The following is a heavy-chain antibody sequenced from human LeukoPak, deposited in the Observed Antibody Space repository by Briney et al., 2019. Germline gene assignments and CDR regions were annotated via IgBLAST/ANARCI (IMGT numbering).Heavy chain of an antibody. Sequence: PGGPLRLSCAASGFTVTSNYMSWVRQAPGKGLEWVSDLYTGGDTYYAVSVKGRFTISRHNSKNTLYLHMHSLRTVDTAVYYCGKVSYSSGLRGAIDCWGQGTMVTVSS. CDR1: GFTVTSNY. D-gene: IGHD6-19*01. CDR3: GKVSYSSGLRGAIDC. CDR2: LYTGGDT. J-gene: IGHJ3*01. V-gene: IGHV3-53*04.